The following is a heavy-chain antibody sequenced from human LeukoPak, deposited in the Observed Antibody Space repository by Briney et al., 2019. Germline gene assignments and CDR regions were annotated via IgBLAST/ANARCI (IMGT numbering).Heavy chain of an antibody. CDR1: RGTFSIYT. D-gene: IGHD3-3*01. J-gene: IGHJ6*03. Sequence: SVKVSCTASRGTFSIYTISWVRQGPGQGLEWMGRIIPILGIANYAQKFQGRATITADKSTSTAYMELSSLRSEDTAVYYCARVRFATPYYYMDVWGKGTTVTVSS. CDR2: IIPILGIA. CDR3: ARVRFATPYYYMDV. V-gene: IGHV1-69*02.